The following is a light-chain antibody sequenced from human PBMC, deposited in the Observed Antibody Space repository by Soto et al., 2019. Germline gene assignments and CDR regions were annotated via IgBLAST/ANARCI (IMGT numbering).Light chain of an antibody. V-gene: IGLV1-47*01. J-gene: IGLJ3*02. CDR1: SSNIGSNY. CDR2: RNN. CDR3: AAWDGSLSGWV. Sequence: QSVLTQPPSASGTPGQRVTISCSGSSSNIGSNYVYWYQQLPGTAPKLLIYRNNQRPSGVPDRFSGSRSGTSASLAISGLRSEDAADYYCAAWDGSLSGWVFGGGNKLTVL.